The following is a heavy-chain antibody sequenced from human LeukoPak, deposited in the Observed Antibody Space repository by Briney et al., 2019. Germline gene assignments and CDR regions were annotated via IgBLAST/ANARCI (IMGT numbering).Heavy chain of an antibody. D-gene: IGHD3-22*01. J-gene: IGHJ4*02. V-gene: IGHV4-34*01. CDR2: INHSGST. CDR1: GGSFSGYY. Sequence: SETLSLTCAVYGGSFSGYYWSWIRQPPGKGLEWIGEINHSGSTNYNPSLKSRVTISVDTSKNQFSLKLSSVTAEDTAVYYCVRVAPPPTYYYESNGYYFHDWGQGTLVTVSS. CDR3: VRVAPPPTYYYESNGYYFHD.